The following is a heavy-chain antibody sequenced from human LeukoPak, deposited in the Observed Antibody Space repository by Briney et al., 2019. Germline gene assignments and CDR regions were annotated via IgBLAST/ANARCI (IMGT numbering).Heavy chain of an antibody. CDR2: IYHSGST. CDR1: GGSISSRNW. D-gene: IGHD4-17*01. J-gene: IGHJ4*02. Sequence: PSGTLSLTCAVSGGSISSRNWWSWVRQPPGKGLEWIGEIYHSGSTNYNPSLKTRVTISVDKSKNQFSLKLSSVTAADTAVYYCARHGDYGGYYFDYWGQGTLVTVSS. CDR3: ARHGDYGGYYFDY. V-gene: IGHV4-4*02.